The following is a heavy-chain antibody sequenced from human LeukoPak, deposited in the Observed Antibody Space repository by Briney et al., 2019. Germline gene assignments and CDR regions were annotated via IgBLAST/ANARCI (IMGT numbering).Heavy chain of an antibody. V-gene: IGHV4-38-2*02. CDR1: GYSISSGYY. D-gene: IGHD6-6*01. CDR3: ARLATPSTMAARGRSWFES. Sequence: SETLSLTCTVSGYSISSGYYWGWIRQPPGKGLEWFGSIYHSGSTYYNPSLKSRVTISVDTSKNQCSLKLTSVTAADTAVYYCARLATPSTMAARGRSWFESWGQGTLVTVSS. CDR2: IYHSGST. J-gene: IGHJ5*01.